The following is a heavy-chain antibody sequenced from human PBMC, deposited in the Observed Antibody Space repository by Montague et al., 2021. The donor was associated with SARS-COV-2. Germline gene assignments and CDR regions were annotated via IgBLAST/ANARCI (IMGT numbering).Heavy chain of an antibody. CDR1: GSSFSGSY. CDR2: INHGGST. J-gene: IGHJ6*01. Sequence: SETLSLTCAVHGSSFSGSYWTWTRQSPGKGLEWIAVINHGGSTKSSPSLKGRLPISTETPKNQFSLKPTSVAAADTAVYYCARRRDGVVPSPLLGFGPFYSESFVDVWGRGTPVTVSS. CDR3: ARRRDGVVPSPLLGFGPFYSESFVDV. D-gene: IGHD3-10*01. V-gene: IGHV4-34*01.